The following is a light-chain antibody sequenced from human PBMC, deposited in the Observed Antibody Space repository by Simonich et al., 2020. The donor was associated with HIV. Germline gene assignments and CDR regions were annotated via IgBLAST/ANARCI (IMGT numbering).Light chain of an antibody. J-gene: IGLJ2*01. V-gene: IGLV2-23*01. CDR1: SSDIGSYNL. CDR2: EGT. CDR3: SSYVGNGTYVV. Sequence: QSALTQPASVSGSPGQSITISCTGSSSDIGSYNLVSWYQKYPGKAPKLNIYEGTKRPSGVSSRFSGSKSGNTASLTISGLQAEDETDYYCSSYVGNGTYVVFGGGTKLTVL.